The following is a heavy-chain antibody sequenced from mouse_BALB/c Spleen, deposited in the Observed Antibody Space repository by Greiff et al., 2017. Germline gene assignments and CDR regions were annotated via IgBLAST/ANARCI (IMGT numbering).Heavy chain of an antibody. V-gene: IGHV14-4*02. Sequence: VQLQQSGAELVRSGASVKLSCTASGFNIKDYYMHWVKQRPEQGLEWIGWIDPENGDTEYAPKFQGKATMTADTSSNTAYLQLSSLTSEDTAVYYCNLYYYGSSLYYFDYWGQGTTLTVSS. J-gene: IGHJ2*01. CDR2: IDPENGDT. D-gene: IGHD1-1*01. CDR3: NLYYYGSSLYYFDY. CDR1: GFNIKDYY.